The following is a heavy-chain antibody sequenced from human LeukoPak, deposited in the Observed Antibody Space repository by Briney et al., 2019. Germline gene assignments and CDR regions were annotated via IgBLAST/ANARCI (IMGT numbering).Heavy chain of an antibody. J-gene: IGHJ4*02. CDR2: IYYSGST. CDR1: GGSISSYY. V-gene: IGHV4-59*08. CDR3: ARVSYYYDSSGPRTGYYFDY. D-gene: IGHD3-22*01. Sequence: SETLSLTCTVSGGSISSYYWSWIRQPPGKGLEWIGYIYYSGSTYYNPSLKSRVTISVDTSKNQFSLKLSSVTAADTAVYYCARVSYYYDSSGPRTGYYFDYWGQGTLVTVSS.